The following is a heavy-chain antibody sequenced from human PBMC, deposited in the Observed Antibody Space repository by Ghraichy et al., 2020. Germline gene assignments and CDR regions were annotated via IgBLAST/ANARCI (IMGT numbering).Heavy chain of an antibody. CDR1: GFTFSSYA. CDR3: AVPGLLGGSGTLGY. CDR2: ISGSGGST. J-gene: IGHJ4*02. D-gene: IGHD1-14*01. V-gene: IGHV3-23*01. Sequence: GGSLRLSCAASGFTFSSYAMSWVRQAPGKGLEWVSAISGSGGSTYYADSVKGRFTISRDNSKNTLYLQMNSLRAEDTAVYYCAVPGLLGGSGTLGYWGQGTLVTVSS.